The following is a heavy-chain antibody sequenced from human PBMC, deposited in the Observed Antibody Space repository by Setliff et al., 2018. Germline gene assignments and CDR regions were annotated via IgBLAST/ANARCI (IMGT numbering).Heavy chain of an antibody. D-gene: IGHD3-9*01. CDR1: GGSISSSSHY. CDR2: IHASGSP. J-gene: IGHJ4*01. V-gene: IGHV4-39*07. CDR3: ARERYFDWFFED. Sequence: SETLSLTCTVSGGSISSSSHYWGWIRQPPGKGLEWIGRIHASGSPDYNPSFKSRVTISRDTSTNQFSLKLGSVTAADTAVYYCARERYFDWFFEDWGHGTLVTVSS.